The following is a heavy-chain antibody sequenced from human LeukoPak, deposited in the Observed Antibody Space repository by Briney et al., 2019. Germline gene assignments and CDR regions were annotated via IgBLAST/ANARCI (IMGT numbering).Heavy chain of an antibody. CDR1: GDSISSSSYC. D-gene: IGHD3-10*01. Sequence: SETLSLACTVSGDSISSSSYCWSWIRQPPVKGLEWIGEINHSGSTNYNPSLKSRVTISVDTSKNQFSLKLSSVTAADTAVYYCARGVRDGRYYYYYMDVWGKGTTVTVSS. CDR3: ARGVRDGRYYYYYMDV. J-gene: IGHJ6*03. V-gene: IGHV4-39*07. CDR2: INHSGST.